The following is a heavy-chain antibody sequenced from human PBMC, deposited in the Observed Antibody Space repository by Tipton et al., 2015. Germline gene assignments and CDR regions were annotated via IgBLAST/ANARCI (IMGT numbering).Heavy chain of an antibody. D-gene: IGHD2-2*03. J-gene: IGHJ4*02. CDR1: GGSISSAAYY. V-gene: IGHV4-39*01. CDR2: INHSGRT. Sequence: LRLSCTVSGGSISSAAYYWGWIRQPPGKGLEWIGSINHSGRTYYNPSLMSRVTMSVDTSKKQFSLRLSSATAVDTAVYYCARRIGWFDYWGQGTLVTVSS. CDR3: ARRIGWFDY.